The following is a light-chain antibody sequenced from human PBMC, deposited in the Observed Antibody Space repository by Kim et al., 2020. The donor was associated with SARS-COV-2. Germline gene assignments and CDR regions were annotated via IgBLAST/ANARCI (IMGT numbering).Light chain of an antibody. V-gene: IGKV3-11*01. CDR2: DAT. CDR1: QSVRNY. Sequence: SPGESATLSCRASQSVRNYLAWYRQKPGQAPRLLIFDATNRAAGIPARFSGSGSGTDFTLTISTLEPEDFAVYYCQQRSNWPRGLTFGGGTKVEI. CDR3: QQRSNWPRGLT. J-gene: IGKJ4*01.